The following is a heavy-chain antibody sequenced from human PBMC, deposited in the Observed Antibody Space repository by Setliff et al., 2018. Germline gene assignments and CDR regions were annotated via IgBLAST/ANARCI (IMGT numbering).Heavy chain of an antibody. CDR3: ATEAASKYCSGGSCYSGWFDP. V-gene: IGHV1-24*01. CDR1: GYTLTELS. Sequence: ASVKVSCKVSGYTLTELSMHWVRQAPGKGLEWMGGFDPEDGETIYAQKFQGRVTMTEDTSTDTAYMELSSLRSEDTAVYYCATEAASKYCSGGSCYSGWFDPWGRGTLVTVSS. CDR2: FDPEDGET. J-gene: IGHJ5*02. D-gene: IGHD2-15*01.